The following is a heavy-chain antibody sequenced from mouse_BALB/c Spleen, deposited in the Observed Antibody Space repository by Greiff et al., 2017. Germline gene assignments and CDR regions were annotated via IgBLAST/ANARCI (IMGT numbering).Heavy chain of an antibody. Sequence: EVMLVESGGGLVKPGGSLKLSCAASGFTFSSYTMSWVRQTPEKRLEWVATISSGGSYTYYPDSVKGRFTISRDNAKNTLYLQMSSLKSEDTAMYYCTRGKDYDVWGAGTTVTVSS. CDR1: GFTFSSYT. CDR3: TRGKDYDV. CDR2: ISSGGSYT. V-gene: IGHV5-6-4*01. J-gene: IGHJ1*01.